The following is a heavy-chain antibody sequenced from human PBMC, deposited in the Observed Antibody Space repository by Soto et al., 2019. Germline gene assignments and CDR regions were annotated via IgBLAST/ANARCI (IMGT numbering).Heavy chain of an antibody. J-gene: IGHJ4*02. CDR2: IKQDGSEK. CDR1: GFTFSSYW. Sequence: GGSLRLSCAASGFTFSSYWMSWVRQAPGKGLEWVANIKQDGSEKNYVDSVKGRFTSSRDNAKNSLYLQMNSLRAEDTAVYYCARDYYYGSGSSLYYFDYWGQGTLVTVSS. D-gene: IGHD3-10*01. V-gene: IGHV3-7*05. CDR3: ARDYYYGSGSSLYYFDY.